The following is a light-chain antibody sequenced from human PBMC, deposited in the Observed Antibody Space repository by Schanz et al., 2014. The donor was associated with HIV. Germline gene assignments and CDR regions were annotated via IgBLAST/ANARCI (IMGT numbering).Light chain of an antibody. V-gene: IGLV2-23*02. Sequence: QSALTQPASVSGSPGQSITISCTGTSSDVGSYNLVSWYQQHPGKAPKLMIYEVSKRPSGVSNRFSGSKSGNTASLTISGVQGDDEADYFCCSHGGSKPVIFGGGTKLTVL. J-gene: IGLJ2*01. CDR3: CSHGGSKPVI. CDR2: EVS. CDR1: SSDVGSYNL.